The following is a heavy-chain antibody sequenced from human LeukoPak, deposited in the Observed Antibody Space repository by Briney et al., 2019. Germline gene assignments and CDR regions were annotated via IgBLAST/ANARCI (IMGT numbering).Heavy chain of an antibody. CDR3: ARMICGSGPLDFDY. J-gene: IGHJ4*02. D-gene: IGHD3-10*01. CDR2: ISSSSSTI. V-gene: IGHV3-48*01. Sequence: GSLRLSCAASGFTFSSYSMNWVRQAPGKGLEWVSYISSSSSTIYYADSVKGRFTISRDNAKNSLYLQMNSLRAEDTAVYYCARMICGSGPLDFDYWGQGTLVTVSS. CDR1: GFTFSSYS.